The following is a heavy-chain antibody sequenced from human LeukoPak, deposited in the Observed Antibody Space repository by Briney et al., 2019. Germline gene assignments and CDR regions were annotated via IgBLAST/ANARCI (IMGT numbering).Heavy chain of an antibody. V-gene: IGHV1-69*05. J-gene: IGHJ3*02. CDR3: ASGGEYYDYVWGSYRPHGYAFDI. CDR1: GGTFSSYA. Sequence: SVKVSCKASGGTFSSYAISWVRQAPGQGLEWMGRIVPIFGTANYAQKFQGRVTITTDESTSTAYMELSSLRSEDTAVYYCASGGEYYDYVWGSYRPHGYAFDIWGQGTMVTVSS. D-gene: IGHD3-16*02. CDR2: IVPIFGTA.